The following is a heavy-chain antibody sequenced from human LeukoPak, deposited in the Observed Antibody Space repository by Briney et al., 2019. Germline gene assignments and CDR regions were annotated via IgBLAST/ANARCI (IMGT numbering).Heavy chain of an antibody. V-gene: IGHV3-9*03. D-gene: IGHD6-6*01. CDR2: ISWNSGSI. J-gene: IGHJ5*02. CDR3: AKGSGPYSSSNWFDP. Sequence: GGSLRLSCVASGFTFDDYAMHWVRQAPGKGLEWVSGISWNSGSIGYADSVKGRFTISRDNAKNSLYLQMNSLRAEDMALYYCAKGSGPYSSSNWFDPWGQGTLVTVSS. CDR1: GFTFDDYA.